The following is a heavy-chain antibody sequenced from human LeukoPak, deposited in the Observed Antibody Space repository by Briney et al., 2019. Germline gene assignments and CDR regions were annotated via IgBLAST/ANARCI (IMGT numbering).Heavy chain of an antibody. CDR3: TTEAGGSGNYYVDY. J-gene: IGHJ4*02. CDR1: GSTFSNAW. V-gene: IGHV3-15*01. CDR2: IKTKADGGTT. D-gene: IGHD3-10*01. Sequence: GGSLRLSCAASGSTFSNAWMSWVRQAPGKGLEWVGRIKTKADGGTTDHAAPVKGRFTISRDDSKNTLYLQMNSLKTEDTAVYYCTTEAGGSGNYYVDYWGQGTLVTVSS.